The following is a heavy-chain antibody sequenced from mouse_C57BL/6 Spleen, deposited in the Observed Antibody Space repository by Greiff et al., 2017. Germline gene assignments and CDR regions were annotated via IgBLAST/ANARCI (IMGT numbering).Heavy chain of an antibody. CDR2: IYPGDGDT. CDR3: ARRGGSYYARDY. Sequence: VQLQQSGAELVKPGASVKISCKASGYAFSSYWMNWVKQRPGKGLEWIGQIYPGDGDTNYNGKFKGKATLTADKSSSTAYMQLSSLTSEDSAVYFCARRGGSYYARDYWGQGTSVTVSS. J-gene: IGHJ4*01. CDR1: GYAFSSYW. V-gene: IGHV1-80*01. D-gene: IGHD1-1*01.